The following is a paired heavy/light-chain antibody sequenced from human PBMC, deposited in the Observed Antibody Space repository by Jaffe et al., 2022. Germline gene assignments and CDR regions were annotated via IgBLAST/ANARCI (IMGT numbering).Light chain of an antibody. Sequence: QSVLTQPPSASGTPGQRVTISCSGSSSNIGSNTVNWYQQLPGTAPKLLIYNSNQRPSGVPDRFSGSKSGTSASLAISGLQSEDEADYSCAAWDGSLNGAVFGGGTKLTVL. CDR2: NSN. CDR1: SSNIGSNT. J-gene: IGLJ2*01. CDR3: AAWDGSLNGAV. V-gene: IGLV1-44*01.
Heavy chain of an antibody. CDR2: ISPNSGGT. CDR1: GYTFTDYY. J-gene: IGHJ4*02. Sequence: QVQLVQSGAEVKRPGASVKVSCKASGYTFTDYYIHWVRQAPGQGLEWMGRISPNSGGTNYAQKFQGRVTMTRDTSISTSYMELSSLRSDDTAVYYCARRFCSSGSCYSQFDSWGQGTLVTVSS. V-gene: IGHV1-2*06. D-gene: IGHD2-2*01. CDR3: ARRFCSSGSCYSQFDS.